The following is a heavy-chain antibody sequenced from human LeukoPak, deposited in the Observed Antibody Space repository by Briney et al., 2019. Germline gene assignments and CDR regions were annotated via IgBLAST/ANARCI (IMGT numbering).Heavy chain of an antibody. J-gene: IGHJ3*02. V-gene: IGHV3-23*01. Sequence: PGGSLRLSCAASGFTFSSYAMSWVRQAPGKGLEWDSAISGSGGSTYYADSVKGRFTISRDNSKNTLYLQMNSLRAEDTAVYYCAKDLSALYYYDSSNAFDIWGQGTMVTVSS. CDR1: GFTFSSYA. CDR3: AKDLSALYYYDSSNAFDI. D-gene: IGHD3-22*01. CDR2: ISGSGGST.